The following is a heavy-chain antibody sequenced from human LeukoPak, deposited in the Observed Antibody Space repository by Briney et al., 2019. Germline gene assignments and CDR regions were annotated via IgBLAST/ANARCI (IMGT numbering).Heavy chain of an antibody. V-gene: IGHV5-51*01. D-gene: IGHD3-10*01. Sequence: GESLKISCKGSGYSFTSYWIGWVRQMPGKGLEWMGIIYPGDSDTRYSPFFQGQVTISADKSISTAYLQWSSLKASDTAMYYCAFSSFSGSYSSGFDYWGQGTLVTVSS. J-gene: IGHJ4*02. CDR2: IYPGDSDT. CDR1: GYSFTSYW. CDR3: AFSSFSGSYSSGFDY.